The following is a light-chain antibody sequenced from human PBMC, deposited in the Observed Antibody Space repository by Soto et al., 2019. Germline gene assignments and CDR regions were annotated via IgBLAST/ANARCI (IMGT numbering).Light chain of an antibody. CDR1: SSDVGGYNY. J-gene: IGLJ2*01. CDR3: SSYTTSSPYVL. Sequence: SALTQPASVSGSPGQSITISCTGTSSDVGGYNYVSWYQQHPDKAPKLMIYEVSNRPSGVSNRFSASKSGNTASLTISGLQAEDEADYYCSSYTTSSPYVLFGGGTKLTVL. CDR2: EVS. V-gene: IGLV2-14*01.